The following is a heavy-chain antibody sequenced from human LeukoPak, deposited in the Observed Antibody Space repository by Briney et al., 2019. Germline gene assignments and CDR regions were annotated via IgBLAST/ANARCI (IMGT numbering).Heavy chain of an antibody. CDR2: IKSKTDGGTT. Sequence: PGGSLRLSCAASGFTFSNAWMSWVRQAPGKGLEWVGRIKSKTDGGTTDYAAPVKGRFTISRDDSKNTLYLQMNSLKTEDTAVYYCTTDLVSGGGSSGYNVRPETFDYWGQGTPVTVSS. CDR3: TTDLVSGGGSSGYNVRPETFDY. J-gene: IGHJ4*02. V-gene: IGHV3-15*01. D-gene: IGHD3-22*01. CDR1: GFTFSNAW.